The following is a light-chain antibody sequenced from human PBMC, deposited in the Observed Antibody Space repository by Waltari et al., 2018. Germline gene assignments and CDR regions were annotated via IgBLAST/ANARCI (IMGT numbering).Light chain of an antibody. CDR2: DND. J-gene: IGLJ3*02. Sequence: QSVLTQPPSVSAAPGQMVTISCSNIENNYLSWYQQLPGTAPKLLIYDNDKRPSGIPDRFSGSKSGTSATLGITGLQTGDEADYYCGAWDISLSAWVFGGGTKLTVL. CDR1: NIENNY. CDR3: GAWDISLSAWV. V-gene: IGLV1-51*01.